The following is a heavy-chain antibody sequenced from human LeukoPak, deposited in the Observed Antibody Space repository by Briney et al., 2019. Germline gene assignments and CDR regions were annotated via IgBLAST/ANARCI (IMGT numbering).Heavy chain of an antibody. CDR3: ARAEYCGGDCYYRGDQTTFDS. V-gene: IGHV3-11*01. CDR2: ISSRGSTI. CDR1: VFTFSDYY. Sequence: GGSLRLSFAASVFTFSDYYMSWIRQAPGKGREWVSYISSRGSTIYYADSVKGRFTISRDNAKNSLYLQMTSLRAQDTAVYYCARAEYCGGDCYYRGDQTTFDSWGQGTLVTVSS. J-gene: IGHJ4*02. D-gene: IGHD2-21*02.